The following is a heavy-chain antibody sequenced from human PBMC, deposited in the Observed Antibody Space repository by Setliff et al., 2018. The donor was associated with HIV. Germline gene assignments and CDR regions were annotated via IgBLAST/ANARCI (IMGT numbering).Heavy chain of an antibody. V-gene: IGHV3-23*01. J-gene: IGHJ4*02. Sequence: GGSLRLSCAASGFTFRTYAMSWVRQAPGKGLEWVSSISDSGGSTYYADSVKGRFTISRDNSKNTLYLQMNSLRVEDTATYYCARDAKGGIDYWGQGTLVTVSS. CDR3: ARDAKGGIDY. CDR1: GFTFRTYA. D-gene: IGHD3-16*01. CDR2: ISDSGGST.